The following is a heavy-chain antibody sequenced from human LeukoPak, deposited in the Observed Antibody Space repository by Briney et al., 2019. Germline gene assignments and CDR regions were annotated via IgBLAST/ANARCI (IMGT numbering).Heavy chain of an antibody. V-gene: IGHV6-1*01. Sequence: SQTLSLTCAISGDSVSSNSAAWNWIRQSPSRGLEWLGRTYYRSRWYNDYAVSVRSRITTSPDTSKNQFSLQLNSVTPEDTAVYYCARSISVTHDYWGQGTLVTVSS. CDR1: GDSVSSNSAA. J-gene: IGHJ4*02. CDR2: TYYRSRWYN. D-gene: IGHD4-17*01. CDR3: ARSISVTHDY.